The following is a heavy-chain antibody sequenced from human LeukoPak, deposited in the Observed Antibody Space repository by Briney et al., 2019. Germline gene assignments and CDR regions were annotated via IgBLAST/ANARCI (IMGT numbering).Heavy chain of an antibody. CDR2: IIPIFGTA. CDR1: GGTFSSYA. V-gene: IGHV1-69*05. CDR3: ARDAVISTYCSSTSCYRPYYYYYYMDV. D-gene: IGHD2-2*01. J-gene: IGHJ6*03. Sequence: SVKVSCKASGGTFSSYAISWVRQAPGQGLEWMGGIIPIFGTANYAQKFQGRVTITTDESTSTAYMELSSLRSEDTAVYYCARDAVISTYCSSTSCYRPYYYYYYMDVWGKGTTVTVSS.